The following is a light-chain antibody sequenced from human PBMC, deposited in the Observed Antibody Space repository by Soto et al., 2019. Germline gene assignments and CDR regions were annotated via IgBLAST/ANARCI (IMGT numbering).Light chain of an antibody. Sequence: QAVVTQEPSLTVSPGGTVTLTCGSSTGAVTSGHYPHWFQQKPGQAPRTLIYDTSIKHSWTPARFSGSLLGGKAALTLSGAQPEDVADYYCLVIFTGVGEVFGTGTNVTVL. CDR3: LVIFTGVGEV. CDR2: DTS. V-gene: IGLV7-46*01. CDR1: TGAVTSGHY. J-gene: IGLJ1*01.